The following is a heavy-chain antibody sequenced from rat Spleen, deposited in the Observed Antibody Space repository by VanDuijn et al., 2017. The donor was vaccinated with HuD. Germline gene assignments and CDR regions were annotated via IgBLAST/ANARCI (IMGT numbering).Heavy chain of an antibody. D-gene: IGHD1-11*01. CDR2: IRNGGTNT. CDR3: TTHGGSFDY. V-gene: IGHV5-7*01. CDR1: GFTFSDHN. J-gene: IGHJ2*01. Sequence: EVRLVESDGGFVQPGGSLKLSCAASGFTFSDHNMAWLRQVPTKGLEWVATIRNGGTNTYCRDSVKGRFTISRDDARSTLYLQMDSLRSEDTATYYCTTHGGSFDYWGQGVMVTVSS.